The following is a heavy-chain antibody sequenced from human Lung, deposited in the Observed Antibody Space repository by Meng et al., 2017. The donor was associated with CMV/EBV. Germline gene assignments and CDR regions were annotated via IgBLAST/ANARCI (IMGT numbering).Heavy chain of an antibody. CDR2: ISSSSSYI. Sequence: GESXKISCAASGFTFSSYSMNWVRQAPGKGLEWVSPISSSSSYIYYADSVKGRFTISRDNAKNSLYLQMNSLRAEDTAVYYCARVLFMGSYYFDYWGQGTLVTVSS. D-gene: IGHD3-10*01. V-gene: IGHV3-21*01. CDR3: ARVLFMGSYYFDY. J-gene: IGHJ4*02. CDR1: GFTFSSYS.